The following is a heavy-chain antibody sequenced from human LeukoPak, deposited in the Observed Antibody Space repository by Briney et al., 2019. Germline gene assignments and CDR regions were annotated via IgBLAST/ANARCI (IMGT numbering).Heavy chain of an antibody. CDR2: FDPEDGET. CDR1: GYTLTELS. Sequence: ASVKVSFKVSGYTLTELSMHWVRQAPGKGLEWMGGFDPEDGETIYAQKFQGRVTMTEDTSTDTAYMELSRLRSDDTAVYYCARPHDGGSYSNDAFDIWGQGTMVTVSS. D-gene: IGHD1-26*01. CDR3: ARPHDGGSYSNDAFDI. J-gene: IGHJ3*02. V-gene: IGHV1-24*01.